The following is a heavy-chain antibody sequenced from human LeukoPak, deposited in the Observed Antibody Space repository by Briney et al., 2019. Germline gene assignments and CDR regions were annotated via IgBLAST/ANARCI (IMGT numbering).Heavy chain of an antibody. D-gene: IGHD2-15*01. Sequence: PSETLSLTCTVSGGSISSYYWSWIRQPPGKGLEWIGYIYNSGSTNYNPSLTSRVTISVDTSKNQFSLKLSSVTAADTAVYYCARAKGGGHHDYWGQGTLVTASS. V-gene: IGHV4-59*01. CDR1: GGSISSYY. J-gene: IGHJ4*02. CDR2: IYNSGST. CDR3: ARAKGGGHHDY.